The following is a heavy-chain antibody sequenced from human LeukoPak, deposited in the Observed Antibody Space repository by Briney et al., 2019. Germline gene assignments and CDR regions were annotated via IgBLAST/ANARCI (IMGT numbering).Heavy chain of an antibody. CDR3: ARGVAPLRYYGMDV. Sequence: KPSETLSLTCAVYGGSFSGYYWSWIRQPPGKGLEWIGEINHSGSTNYNPSLKSRVTISVDTSKNQFSLKLSSVTAADTAVYYCARGVAPLRYYGMDVWGQGTTVTVSS. CDR2: INHSGST. V-gene: IGHV4-34*01. J-gene: IGHJ6*02. CDR1: GGSFSGYY. D-gene: IGHD2-15*01.